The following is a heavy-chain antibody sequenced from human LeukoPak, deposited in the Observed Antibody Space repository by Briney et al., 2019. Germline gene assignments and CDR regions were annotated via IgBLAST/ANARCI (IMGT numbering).Heavy chain of an antibody. D-gene: IGHD3-10*01. CDR3: ARDTKVGSGSFDN. V-gene: IGHV4-59*01. Sequence: PETLSLTCTVSGGSISSYDWSWIRQPPGEGLDWLGYIHYSGSTNYNPSLKSRVTMSVDTSKNQFSLKLTSVTAADTAVYYCARDTKVGSGSFDNWGQGTLATVSS. J-gene: IGHJ4*02. CDR2: IHYSGST. CDR1: GGSISSYD.